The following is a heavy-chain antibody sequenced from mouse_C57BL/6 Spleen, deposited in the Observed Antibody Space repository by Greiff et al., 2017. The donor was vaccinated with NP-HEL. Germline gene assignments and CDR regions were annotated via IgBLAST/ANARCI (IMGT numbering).Heavy chain of an antibody. CDR1: GYTFTDYY. CDR3: ARSSSGYGGAMDY. CDR2: INPYNGGT. V-gene: IGHV1-19*01. Sequence: VQLQQSGPVLVKPGASVKMSCKASGYTFTDYYMNWVKQSHGKSLEWIGVINPYNGGTSYNQKFKGKATLTVDKSSSTAYMELNSLTSEDSAVYYCARSSSGYGGAMDYWGQGTSVTVSS. D-gene: IGHD3-2*02. J-gene: IGHJ4*01.